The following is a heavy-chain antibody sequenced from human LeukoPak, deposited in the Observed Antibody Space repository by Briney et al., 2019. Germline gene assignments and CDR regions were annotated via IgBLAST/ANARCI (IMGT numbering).Heavy chain of an antibody. CDR1: GFTFSDHP. D-gene: IGHD2-21*01. CDR3: ARDIIRFAYGGGGRYAFDF. J-gene: IGHJ3*01. Sequence: GGSLRLSCAASGFTFSDHPMTWVRQAPGKGLEWVSSISSSSSFIYYADSVKGRFTISRDNARNSVFLQMNSLRAEDTAVYYCARDIIRFAYGGGGRYAFDFWGQGTMVTVSS. V-gene: IGHV3-21*01. CDR2: ISSSSSFI.